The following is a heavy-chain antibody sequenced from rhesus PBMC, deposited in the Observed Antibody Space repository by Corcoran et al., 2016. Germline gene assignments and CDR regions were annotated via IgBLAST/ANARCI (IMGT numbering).Heavy chain of an antibody. Sequence: QVQLQESGPAVVKPSETLSLTCAVPGGSISSRHWWDWFRQSPGKGLEWVGGIHDITVNTVYNPSLKGRVTLSIDTSQNQFSLKLSSVTAADTAVYFCARHLGSSYGWRFDVWGAGVLVTVSS. D-gene: IGHD6-43*01. CDR1: GGSISSRHW. J-gene: IGHJ5-1*01. CDR3: ARHLGSSYGWRFDV. V-gene: IGHV4-93*02. CDR2: IHDITVNT.